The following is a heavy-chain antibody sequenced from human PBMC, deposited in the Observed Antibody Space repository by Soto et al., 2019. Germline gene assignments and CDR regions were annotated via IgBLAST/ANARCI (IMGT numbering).Heavy chain of an antibody. V-gene: IGHV3-30*18. CDR3: AKEGYSYGGFDY. J-gene: IGHJ4*02. Sequence: QVQLVESGGGVVQPGRSLRLSCAASGFTFSGYGMHWVRQAPGKGLEWVAVISYDGSNKYYADSVKGRFTISRDNSKNTLYLQMNSLRAEDTAVYYCAKEGYSYGGFDYWGQGTLVTVSS. D-gene: IGHD5-18*01. CDR2: ISYDGSNK. CDR1: GFTFSGYG.